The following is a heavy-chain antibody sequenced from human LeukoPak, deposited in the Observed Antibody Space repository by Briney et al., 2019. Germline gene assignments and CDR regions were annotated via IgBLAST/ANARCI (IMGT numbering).Heavy chain of an antibody. D-gene: IGHD1-26*01. J-gene: IGHJ4*02. V-gene: IGHV3-30*02. CDR2: IRYDGSNK. CDR3: AKDRSGSYYARYYFDY. Sequence: PGGSLRLSCAASGFTFSSYGMHWVRQAPGKGLEWVAFIRYDGSNKYYADSVKGRFTIYRDNSKNTLYLQMNSLRAEDTAVYYCAKDRSGSYYARYYFDYWGQGTLVTVSS. CDR1: GFTFSSYG.